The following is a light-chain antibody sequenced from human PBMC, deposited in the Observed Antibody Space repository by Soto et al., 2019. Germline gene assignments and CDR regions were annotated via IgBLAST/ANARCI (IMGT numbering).Light chain of an antibody. CDR2: GAS. CDR1: QSVSRN. Sequence: EIVMTQSPATLSVSPGERATLSCRASQSVSRNLAWYQQKPGQAPRLLIYGASIRATGIPARFSGSGSGTEFTLTISSLQSEDFAVYYCQQYNNWPRTFGQGTRLEIK. J-gene: IGKJ5*01. CDR3: QQYNNWPRT. V-gene: IGKV3D-15*01.